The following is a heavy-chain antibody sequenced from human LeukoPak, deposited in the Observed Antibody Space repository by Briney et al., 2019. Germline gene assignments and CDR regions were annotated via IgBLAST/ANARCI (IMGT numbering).Heavy chain of an antibody. CDR3: AKVTAVAWEGDY. D-gene: IGHD6-19*01. CDR1: GFTFSSYW. Sequence: PGGSLRLSCAASGFTFSSYWMHWVRQAPGKGLVWVSRINSDGSSTSYADSVKGRFTISRDNSKNTLYLQMNSLRAEDTAVYYCAKVTAVAWEGDYWGQGTLVTVSS. V-gene: IGHV3-74*01. CDR2: INSDGSST. J-gene: IGHJ4*02.